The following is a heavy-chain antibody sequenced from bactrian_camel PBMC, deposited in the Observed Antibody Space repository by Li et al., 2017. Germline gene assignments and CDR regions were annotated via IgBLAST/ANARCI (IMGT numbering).Heavy chain of an antibody. CDR3: AAVTNNGCGGSWYPSYNY. CDR1: GDTSRLN. CDR2: TMVDGEI. V-gene: IGHV3S53*01. Sequence: HVQLVESGGGSVQAGGSLRLSCQASGDTSRLNMGWFRQPPGKVPEGVAVTMVDGEIQYAEPVKGRFTISQDDAKNTVYLQMNSLKPEDSAMYYCAAVTNNGCGGSWYPSYNYWGQGTQVTVS. J-gene: IGHJ4*01. D-gene: IGHD2*01.